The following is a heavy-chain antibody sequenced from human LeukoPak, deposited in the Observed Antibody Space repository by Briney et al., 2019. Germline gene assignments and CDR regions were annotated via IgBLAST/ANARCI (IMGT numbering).Heavy chain of an antibody. J-gene: IGHJ4*02. CDR1: GGSISSYY. V-gene: IGHV4-59*01. CDR2: IYYSGST. Sequence: SETLSLTCTVSGGSISSYYWSWIRQPPGKGLEWIGYIYYSGSTNYNPSLKCRVTISVDTSKNQFSLKLSSVTAADTAVYYCARGFVDTAMVPMDYWGQGTLVTVSS. D-gene: IGHD5-18*01. CDR3: ARGFVDTAMVPMDY.